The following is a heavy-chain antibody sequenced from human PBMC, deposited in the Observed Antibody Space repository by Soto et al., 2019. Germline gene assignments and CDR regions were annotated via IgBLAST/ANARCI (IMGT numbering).Heavy chain of an antibody. V-gene: IGHV3-23*01. D-gene: IGHD3-3*01. J-gene: IGHJ6*02. Sequence: AGSLRLSCVASGFTFEKYAMSWVRQAPGKGLEWVSAISGSGGTTYYSDSVKGRFTISRDNSKNTVYLQMNDLRVEDAAEYFCAKDSWAIFGVPAGEYYAMDVWGQGTTVTVSS. CDR3: AKDSWAIFGVPAGEYYAMDV. CDR2: ISGSGGTT. CDR1: GFTFEKYA.